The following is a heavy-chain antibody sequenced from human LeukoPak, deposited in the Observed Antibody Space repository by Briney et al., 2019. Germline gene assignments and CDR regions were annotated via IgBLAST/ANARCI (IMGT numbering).Heavy chain of an antibody. J-gene: IGHJ1*01. CDR3: AFLSREPQH. CDR1: GFTFSKYA. CDR2: IGGSGGCT. D-gene: IGHD1-26*01. Sequence: SGGSLRLSCAASGFTFSKYAMSWVRQAPGKGLEWVSAIGGSGGCTFYADSVKGRFTISRDNSKNSLYLQMSSLAAEDTAVYYCAFLSREPQHWGQGTLVTVSS. V-gene: IGHV3-23*01.